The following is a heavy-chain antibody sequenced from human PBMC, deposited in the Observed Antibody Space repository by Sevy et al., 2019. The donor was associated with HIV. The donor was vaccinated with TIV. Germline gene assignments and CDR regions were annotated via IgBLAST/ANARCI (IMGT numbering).Heavy chain of an antibody. V-gene: IGHV4-31*03. CDR3: ARGGGLELPIDY. J-gene: IGHJ4*02. CDR2: IYYSGST. Sequence: TLSLTCTVSGGSISSGGYYWSWIRQHPGKGLEWIGYIYYSGSTYYNPSLKSRVTISVDTSKNQFSLKLSSVTAADTAVYYCARGGGLELPIDYWGQGTLVTVSS. CDR1: GGSISSGGYY. D-gene: IGHD1-7*01.